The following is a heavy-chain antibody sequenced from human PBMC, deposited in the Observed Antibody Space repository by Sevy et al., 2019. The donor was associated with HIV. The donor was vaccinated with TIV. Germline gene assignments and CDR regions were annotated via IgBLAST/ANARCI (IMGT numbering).Heavy chain of an antibody. D-gene: IGHD2-2*01. J-gene: IGHJ3*02. CDR2: INHSGST. Sequence: SDTLSLTCAGYGGSFSGYYWSWIRQPPGKGLEWIGEINHSGSTNYNPSLKSRVTISVDTSKNQFSLKLSSVTAADTAVYYCARHCTGTSCSHAFDIWGQGTMVTVSS. CDR1: GGSFSGYY. V-gene: IGHV4-34*01. CDR3: ARHCTGTSCSHAFDI.